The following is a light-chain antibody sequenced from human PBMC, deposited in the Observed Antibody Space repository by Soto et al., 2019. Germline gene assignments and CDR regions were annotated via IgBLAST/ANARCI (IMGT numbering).Light chain of an antibody. CDR2: DVS. CDR1: SSDVGGYNY. V-gene: IGLV2-11*01. CDR3: CSYAGSYTLV. J-gene: IGLJ2*01. Sequence: QSALTQPRSVSGSPGQSVTISCTGTSSDVGGYNYVSWYQQHPGKAPKLIIYDVSKRPSGVPDRFSGSKSGNTASLTISGIQAEDEADYFCCSYAGSYTLVFGGGTKLTVL.